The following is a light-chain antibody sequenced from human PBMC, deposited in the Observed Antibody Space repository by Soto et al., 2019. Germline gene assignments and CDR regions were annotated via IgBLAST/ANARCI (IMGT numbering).Light chain of an antibody. J-gene: IGKJ1*01. CDR1: QSISSH. CDR2: AAF. Sequence: DIQMTQSPSSLSASVGDRVTITCRASQSISSHLNWYQQKPGKAPNLLIYAAFSLHSGVPSRFSGSGSGTKFTLTIASLQPDDFATYYCQQYETSSGTFGPGTKVDIK. V-gene: IGKV1-39*01. CDR3: QQYETSSGT.